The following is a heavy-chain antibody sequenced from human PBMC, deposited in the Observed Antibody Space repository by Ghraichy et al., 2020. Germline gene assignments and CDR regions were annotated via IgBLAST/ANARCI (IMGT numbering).Heavy chain of an antibody. CDR1: GGSISSYY. J-gene: IGHJ4*02. CDR2: IYYSGST. Sequence: SETLSLTCTVSGGSISSYYWSWIRQPPGKGLEWIGYIYYSGSTNYNPSLKSRVTISVDTSKNQFSLKLSSVTAADTAVYYCARMTSSGYWYWGQGTLVTVSS. CDR3: ARMTSSGYWY. D-gene: IGHD3-22*01. V-gene: IGHV4-59*01.